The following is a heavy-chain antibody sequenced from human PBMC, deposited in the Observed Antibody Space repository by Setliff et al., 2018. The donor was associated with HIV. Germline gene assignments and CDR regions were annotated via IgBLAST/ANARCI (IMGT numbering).Heavy chain of an antibody. CDR2: INDSGTT. V-gene: IGHV4-34*01. CDR1: GGSFSGYY. CDR3: GRTMTYYYLCMDV. J-gene: IGHJ6*03. Sequence: SETLSLTCAVYGGSFSGYYWSWIRQPPGKGLEWIGEINDSGTTNYNPSLKSRVTISVDTSKKQFSLKRRSVTAADTAVYYCGRTMTYYYLCMDVWGNGTTVTVSS.